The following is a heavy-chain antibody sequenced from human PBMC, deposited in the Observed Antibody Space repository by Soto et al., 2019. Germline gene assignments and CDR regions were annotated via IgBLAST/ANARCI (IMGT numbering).Heavy chain of an antibody. CDR2: SSTYNGNT. Sequence: QIQLVQSGAEVKKPGASVKVACKSSGYSFTSYGISWVRQPPGQGLEWLGWSSTYNGNTNYEQQFQGRVAMTTDTSTNTAYLELRTLRSDDAAVYYCARDPPITGSLRGTPLMAVWGQGTTVTVSS. CDR1: GYSFTSYG. CDR3: ARDPPITGSLRGTPLMAV. V-gene: IGHV1-18*04. D-gene: IGHD1-20*01. J-gene: IGHJ6*02.